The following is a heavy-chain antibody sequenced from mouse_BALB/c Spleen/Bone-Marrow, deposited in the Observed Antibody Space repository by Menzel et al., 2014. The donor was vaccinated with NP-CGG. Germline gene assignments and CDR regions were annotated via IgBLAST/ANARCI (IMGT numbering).Heavy chain of an antibody. CDR1: GYTFTEYT. CDR2: FNPNNGVT. V-gene: IGHV1-18*01. CDR3: AIYYSDYPVMDY. J-gene: IGHJ4*01. D-gene: IGHD1-1*01. Sequence: EVQLQQSGPELVKPGASVKISCKTPGYTFTEYTMHWVKQSHGKSLEWIGGFNPNNGVTIYNQKFMGKATLTVDKSSSTAYMELRSLTSEDTAVYYCAIYYSDYPVMDYWGQGTSVAVSS.